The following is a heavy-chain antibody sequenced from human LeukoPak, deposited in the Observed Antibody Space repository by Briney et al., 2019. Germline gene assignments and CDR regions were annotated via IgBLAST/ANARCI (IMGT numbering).Heavy chain of an antibody. J-gene: IGHJ4*02. CDR1: GFAFGDYT. D-gene: IGHD1-26*01. Sequence: GGSLRLSRAASGFAFGDYTMTWVRQAPGKGLEWVSSISTASSLIYYAGSVRGRFTISRDNAKNSLYLQMNSLRSDDTAVYYCASNQWELTSFDYWGQGTLVTVSS. CDR2: ISTASSLI. V-gene: IGHV3-21*04. CDR3: ASNQWELTSFDY.